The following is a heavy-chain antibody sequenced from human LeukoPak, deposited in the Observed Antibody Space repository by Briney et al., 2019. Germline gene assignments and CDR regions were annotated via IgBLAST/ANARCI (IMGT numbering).Heavy chain of an antibody. Sequence: GRSLRLSCAASGFTFSSYAMSWVRQAPGKGLEWVSAISGSGGSTYYADSVKGRFTISRDNSKNTLYLQMNSLRAEDTAVYYCAKDLLVTTVASYYFDYWGQGTLVTVSS. CDR1: GFTFSSYA. CDR3: AKDLLVTTVASYYFDY. V-gene: IGHV3-23*01. D-gene: IGHD4-23*01. J-gene: IGHJ4*02. CDR2: ISGSGGST.